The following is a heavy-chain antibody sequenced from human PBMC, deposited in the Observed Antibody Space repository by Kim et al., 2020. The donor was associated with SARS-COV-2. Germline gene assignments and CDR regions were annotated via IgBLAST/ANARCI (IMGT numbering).Heavy chain of an antibody. D-gene: IGHD2-2*01. J-gene: IGHJ5*02. CDR1: GGSFSGYY. CDR2: INHSGST. V-gene: IGHV4-34*01. Sequence: SETLSLTCAVYGGSFSGYYWSWIRQPPGKGLEWIGEINHSGSTNYNPSLKSRVTISVDTSKNQFSLKLSSVTAADTAVYYCARGGSGSWDIVVVPAAKWFDLWGQGTLVTVSS. CDR3: ARGGSGSWDIVVVPAAKWFDL.